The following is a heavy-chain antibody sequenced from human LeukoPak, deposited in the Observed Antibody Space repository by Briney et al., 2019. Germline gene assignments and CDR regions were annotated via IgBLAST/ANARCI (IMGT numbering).Heavy chain of an antibody. Sequence: GGSLRLSCAASGFTFSSYSMTWVRQAPGKGLEWVSSISSSSSYIYYADSVKGRFTISRDNAKNSLYLQMNSLRAEDTAVYYCARVDVYFTPSSYCYFMDVWGKGTTVTVSS. J-gene: IGHJ6*03. CDR1: GFTFSSYS. D-gene: IGHD2-15*01. CDR3: ARVDVYFTPSSYCYFMDV. V-gene: IGHV3-21*01. CDR2: ISSSSSYI.